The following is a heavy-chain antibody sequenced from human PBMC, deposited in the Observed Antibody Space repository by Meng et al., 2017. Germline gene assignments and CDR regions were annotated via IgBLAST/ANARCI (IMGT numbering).Heavy chain of an antibody. CDR2: ISSSGSTI. J-gene: IGHJ6*02. V-gene: IGHV3-48*03. CDR3: ARYVGYSYGYGTDYYGMDV. CDR1: GFTFSSYE. D-gene: IGHD5-18*01. Sequence: GGSLRLSCAASGFTFSSYEMNWVRQAPGKGLEWVSYISSSGSTIYYADSVKGRFTISRDNAKNSLYLQMNSLRAEDTAVYYCARYVGYSYGYGTDYYGMDVWGQGTTVTVSS.